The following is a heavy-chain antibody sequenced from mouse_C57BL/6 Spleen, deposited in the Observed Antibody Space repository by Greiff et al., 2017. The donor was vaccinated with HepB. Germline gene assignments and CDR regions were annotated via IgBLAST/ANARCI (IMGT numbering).Heavy chain of an antibody. J-gene: IGHJ4*01. V-gene: IGHV2-5*01. D-gene: IGHD1-1*01. CDR2: IWRGGST. CDR3: AKMRGSSYDYYAMDY. CDR1: GFSLTSYG. Sequence: QVQLKESGPGLVQPSQSLSITCTVSGFSLTSYGVHWVRQSPGKGLEWLGVIWRGGSTDYNAAFMSRLSITKDNSKSQVFFKMNSLQADDTAIYYCAKMRGSSYDYYAMDYWGQGTSVTVSS.